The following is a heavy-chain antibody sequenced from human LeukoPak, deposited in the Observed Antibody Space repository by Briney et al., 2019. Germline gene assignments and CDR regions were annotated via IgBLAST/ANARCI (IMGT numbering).Heavy chain of an antibody. CDR3: ASAITYYYDSSGYYLLDY. V-gene: IGHV1-18*01. Sequence: AASVKVSCKASGYTFTGYGISWVRQAPGQGLEWMGWISAYNGNTNYAQKFQGRVTITTDESTSTAYMELSSLRSEDTAVYYCASAITYYYDSSGYYLLDYWGQGTLVTVSS. CDR2: ISAYNGNT. D-gene: IGHD3-22*01. J-gene: IGHJ4*02. CDR1: GYTFTGYG.